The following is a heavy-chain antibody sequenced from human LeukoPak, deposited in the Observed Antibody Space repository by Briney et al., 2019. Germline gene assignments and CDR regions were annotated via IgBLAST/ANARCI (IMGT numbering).Heavy chain of an antibody. CDR2: ISGSGIST. Sequence: GGSLRLSCAASGFTFSSYAMSWVRQAPGKGLEWVSDISGSGISTYYADSVKGRFTISRDNSKNTLYLQMNSLRAEDTAVYYCAKAPANYVDTAMGTFDYWGQGTLVTVSS. V-gene: IGHV3-23*01. CDR1: GFTFSSYA. J-gene: IGHJ4*02. D-gene: IGHD5-18*01. CDR3: AKAPANYVDTAMGTFDY.